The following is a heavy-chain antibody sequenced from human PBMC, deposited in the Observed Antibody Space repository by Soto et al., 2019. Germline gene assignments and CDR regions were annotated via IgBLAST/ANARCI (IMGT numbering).Heavy chain of an antibody. D-gene: IGHD2-2*02. CDR2: ISAYNGST. Sequence: GASVKVSCKASGYTFTSYGISWVRQAPGQGLEWMGWISAYNGSTNYAQKLQGRVTMTTDTSTSTAYMELRSLRSDDTAVYYCARDDEGYCSSTSCYTGRYHSFDPWGQGTLVTV. CDR1: GYTFTSYG. V-gene: IGHV1-18*04. J-gene: IGHJ5*02. CDR3: ARDDEGYCSSTSCYTGRYHSFDP.